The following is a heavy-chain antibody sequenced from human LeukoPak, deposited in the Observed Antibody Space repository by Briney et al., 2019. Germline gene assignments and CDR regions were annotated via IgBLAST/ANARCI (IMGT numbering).Heavy chain of an antibody. D-gene: IGHD5-18*01. Sequence: SETLSLTCTVSGGSISSSSYYWGWIRQPPGKGLEWIGSIYYSGSTYYNQSLKSRVTISVDTSKNQFSLKLSSVTAADTAVYYCARVAGYSYGSFDYWGQGTLVTVSS. CDR2: IYYSGST. V-gene: IGHV4-39*07. CDR3: ARVAGYSYGSFDY. CDR1: GGSISSSSYY. J-gene: IGHJ4*02.